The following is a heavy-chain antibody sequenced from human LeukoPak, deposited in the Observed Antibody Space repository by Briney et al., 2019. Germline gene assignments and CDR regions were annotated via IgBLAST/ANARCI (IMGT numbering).Heavy chain of an antibody. CDR1: GFTFSSYS. Sequence: GGSLRLSCAASGFTFSSYSMNWVRQAPGKGLEWVSSISSSSSYIYYADSVKGRFTISRDNAKNSLYLQMNSLRAEDTAVYYRARDRHGYYYDSSGYSLHYWGQGTLVTVSS. CDR2: ISSSSSYI. V-gene: IGHV3-21*01. J-gene: IGHJ4*02. D-gene: IGHD3-22*01. CDR3: ARDRHGYYYDSSGYSLHY.